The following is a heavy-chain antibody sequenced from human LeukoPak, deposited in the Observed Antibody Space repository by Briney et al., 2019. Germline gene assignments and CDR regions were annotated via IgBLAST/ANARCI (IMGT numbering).Heavy chain of an antibody. CDR1: GFTFSSYG. CDR3: VKSASSYGANWFDP. D-gene: IGHD4/OR15-4a*01. Sequence: GGSLILSCAASGFTFSSYGMHWVRQAPGKGLEYVSAISSNGDSTYYADSVKGRFIISRDNSKNSLSLHMSSLRAEDTAVYYCVKSASSYGANWFDPWGQGTLVTVSS. CDR2: ISSNGDST. J-gene: IGHJ5*02. V-gene: IGHV3-64D*09.